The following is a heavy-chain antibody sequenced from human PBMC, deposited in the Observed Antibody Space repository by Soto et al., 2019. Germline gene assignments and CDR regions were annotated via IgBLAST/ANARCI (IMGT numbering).Heavy chain of an antibody. CDR3: ARDGGGAPEYYYYYGMDV. V-gene: IGHV1-46*01. CDR1: GYTFTNTY. Sequence: GASVKVSWKASGYTFTNTYMAWVRQAPGQGHEGKGIINPSGGSTSYAQKFQGRVTMTRDTSTSTVYMELSSLRSEDTAVYYCARDGGGAPEYYYYYGMDVWGQGTTVTVS. J-gene: IGHJ6*02. CDR2: INPSGGST. D-gene: IGHD3-16*01.